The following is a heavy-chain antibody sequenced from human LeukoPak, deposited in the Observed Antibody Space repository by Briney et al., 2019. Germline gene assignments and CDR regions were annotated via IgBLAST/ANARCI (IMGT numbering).Heavy chain of an antibody. D-gene: IGHD5-12*01. CDR3: AKGGYSGYDYAHDAFDI. CDR1: GFTFSDYY. Sequence: PGGSLRLSCAASGFTFSDYYMSWIRQAPGKGLEWVSYISSSGNTIYYADSVRGRFTISRDNAKNSLYLQMNSLRAEDSAVYYCAKGGYSGYDYAHDAFDIWGQGTMVTVSS. V-gene: IGHV3-11*04. J-gene: IGHJ3*02. CDR2: ISSSGNTI.